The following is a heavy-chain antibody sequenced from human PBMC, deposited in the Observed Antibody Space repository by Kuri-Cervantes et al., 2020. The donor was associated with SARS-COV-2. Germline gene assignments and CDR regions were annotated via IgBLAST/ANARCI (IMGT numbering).Heavy chain of an antibody. CDR2: ISWNSGSI. D-gene: IGHD3-3*01. V-gene: IGHV3-9*01. CDR3: ARDDNSLDFWSGYGYYYGTDV. Sequence: SLKISCAASGFTFDDYAMHWVRQAPGKGLEWVSGISWNSGSIGYADSVKGRFTISRDNAKNSLYLQMNSLRDEDTAVYYCARDDNSLDFWSGYGYYYGTDVWGQGTTVTVSS. CDR1: GFTFDDYA. J-gene: IGHJ6*02.